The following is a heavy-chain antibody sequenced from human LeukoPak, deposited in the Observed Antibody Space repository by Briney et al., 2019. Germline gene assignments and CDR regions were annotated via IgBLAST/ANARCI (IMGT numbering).Heavy chain of an antibody. J-gene: IGHJ4*02. Sequence: GGSLTLSCAASGFTFRNNWRNWVRQAPGKGLEWVANIKRDGSEKHNVDSVKGRFTISRDNANDLLYLQMSGLRAEDTAVYHCVTYVSSILTHWSQGTLVTVSS. CDR3: VTYVSSILTH. D-gene: IGHD3-3*02. CDR1: GFTFRNNW. V-gene: IGHV3-7*05. CDR2: IKRDGSEK.